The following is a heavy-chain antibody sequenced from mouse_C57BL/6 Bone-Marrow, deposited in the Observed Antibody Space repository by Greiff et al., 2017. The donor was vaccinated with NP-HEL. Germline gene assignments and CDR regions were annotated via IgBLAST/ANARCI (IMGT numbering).Heavy chain of an antibody. CDR1: GYTFTSYW. V-gene: IGHV1-5*01. Sequence: EVQLQQSGTVLARPGASVKMSCKTSGYTFTSYWMHWVKQRPGQGLEWIGAIYPGNSDTSYNQKFKGKAKLSAVTSASTAYMELSSLTNEDSAVYYCTRMVYYTYFDYWGQGTTLTVSS. CDR2: IYPGNSDT. J-gene: IGHJ2*01. CDR3: TRMVYYTYFDY. D-gene: IGHD2-1*01.